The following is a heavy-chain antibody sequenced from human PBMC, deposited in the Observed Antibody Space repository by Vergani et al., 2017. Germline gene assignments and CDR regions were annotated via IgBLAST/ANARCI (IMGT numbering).Heavy chain of an antibody. Sequence: EVQLVESGGGLVQPGGSLRLSCAASGFTFSSYWMSWVRQAPGKGLEWVANIKQDGSEKYYVDSVKGRFTISRDNAKNSLYLQMNSLRAEDTAVYYCARERQQDYDFWSGYYGGDIVAPMDVWAKGPRSPSP. CDR3: ARERQQDYDFWSGYYGGDIVAPMDV. V-gene: IGHV3-7*01. CDR2: IKQDGSEK. CDR1: GFTFSSYW. J-gene: IGHJ6*03. D-gene: IGHD3-3*01.